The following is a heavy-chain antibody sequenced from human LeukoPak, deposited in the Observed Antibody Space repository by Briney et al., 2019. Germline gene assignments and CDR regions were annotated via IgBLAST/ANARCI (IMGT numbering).Heavy chain of an antibody. J-gene: IGHJ6*02. CDR3: ARDNLDYDFWSGYYLGGGHYGMDV. V-gene: IGHV1-18*01. CDR2: ISAYNGNT. D-gene: IGHD3-3*01. Sequence: ASVKVSCKASGYTFNTYGISWVRQAPGHGLEWMGWISAYNGNTHYAQKYRGRVTMTTDTPTTTAYMELWGLRSDDTAVYYCARDNLDYDFWSGYYLGGGHYGMDVWGQGTTVTVSS. CDR1: GYTFNTYG.